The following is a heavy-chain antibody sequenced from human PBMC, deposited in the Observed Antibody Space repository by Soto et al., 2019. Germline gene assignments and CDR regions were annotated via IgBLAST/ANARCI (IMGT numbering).Heavy chain of an antibody. D-gene: IGHD1-7*01. CDR3: ARDGTGTILYYYYYGMDV. Sequence: SETLSLTCAVSGGSISSSNWWSWVRQPPGKGLEWIGEIYHSGSTNYNPSLKSRVTISVDKSKNQFSLKLSSVTAADTAVYYCARDGTGTILYYYYYGMDVWGQGTTVTVSS. J-gene: IGHJ6*02. CDR1: GGSISSSNW. V-gene: IGHV4-4*02. CDR2: IYHSGST.